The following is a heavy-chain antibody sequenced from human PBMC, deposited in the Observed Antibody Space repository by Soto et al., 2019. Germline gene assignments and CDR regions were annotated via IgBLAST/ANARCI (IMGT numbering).Heavy chain of an antibody. V-gene: IGHV4-30-4*01. CDR2: IYHSGST. CDR3: ARERPDGARLDP. CDR1: GGSISSGDYY. Sequence: QVQLQESGPGLVKPSQTLSLTCTVSGGSISSGDYYWSWIRQPPGKGLEWIGYIYHSGSTYYNPSLKSRVTISVDTSKNQCSLKLSSVTAADTAVYYCARERPDGARLDPWGQGTVVTVCS. J-gene: IGHJ5*02. D-gene: IGHD6-6*01.